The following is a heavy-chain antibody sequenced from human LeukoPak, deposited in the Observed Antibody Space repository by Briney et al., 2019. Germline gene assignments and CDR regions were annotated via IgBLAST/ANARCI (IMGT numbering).Heavy chain of an antibody. J-gene: IGHJ4*02. CDR1: GGSISSYY. CDR2: INYSGST. Sequence: SETLSLTCTVSGGSISSYYWSWIRQPPGKGLEWIGYINYSGSTNCNPSLKSRVTISVDTSKKQFSLKLSSVTAADTAVYYCERGYDFWSGFWDYWGQGTLVTVSS. V-gene: IGHV4-59*01. D-gene: IGHD3-3*01. CDR3: ERGYDFWSGFWDY.